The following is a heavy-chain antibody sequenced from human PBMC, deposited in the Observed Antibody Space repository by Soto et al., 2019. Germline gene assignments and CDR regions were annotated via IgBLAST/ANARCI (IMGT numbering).Heavy chain of an antibody. V-gene: IGHV3-72*01. CDR2: IRNEPKGYTT. CDR3: VRNLAAGGTFYFDY. CDR1: GFTVCDHY. J-gene: IGHJ4*02. D-gene: IGHD6-13*01. Sequence: GSPRLCCAACGFTVCDHYMDGVRQDPGKGLEWVGRIRNEPKGYTTEYAASVKGRFTISRYDSENSLYLQMNNLKTEDTAVYYCVRNLAAGGTFYFDYWGQGALVTVSS.